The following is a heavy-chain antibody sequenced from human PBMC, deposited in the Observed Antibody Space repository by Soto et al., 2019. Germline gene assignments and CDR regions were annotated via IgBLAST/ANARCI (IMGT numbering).Heavy chain of an antibody. CDR1: GFSLSTSGVG. Sequence: QITLKESGPTLVKPTQTLTLTCTFSGFSLSTSGVGVGWIRQPPGKALEWHALIYWDDDKRYSPSLKSRLTITKDTSKNQVVLTMTNMDPVDTATYYCAHRPGYDILTGFYYWGQGTLVTVSS. J-gene: IGHJ4*02. CDR2: IYWDDDK. V-gene: IGHV2-5*02. D-gene: IGHD3-9*01. CDR3: AHRPGYDILTGFYY.